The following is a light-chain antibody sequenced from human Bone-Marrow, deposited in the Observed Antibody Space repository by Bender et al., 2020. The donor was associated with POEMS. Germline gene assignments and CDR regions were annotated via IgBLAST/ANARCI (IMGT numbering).Light chain of an antibody. CDR2: DVS. Sequence: QSALTQSASVSGSPGQSITISCAGTSSDVGAYKYVSWYQQHPGKVPKVLLYDVSKRPSGVSNRFSGSKSGNTASLTIYGLQADDEAEYYCCSYAGSNWVFGGGTRLTVL. CDR1: SSDVGAYKY. CDR3: CSYAGSNWV. J-gene: IGLJ3*02. V-gene: IGLV2-23*02.